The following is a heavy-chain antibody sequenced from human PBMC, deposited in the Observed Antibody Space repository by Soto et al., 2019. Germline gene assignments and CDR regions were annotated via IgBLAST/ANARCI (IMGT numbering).Heavy chain of an antibody. V-gene: IGHV4-39*01. CDR2: IYHSGST. D-gene: IGHD6-19*01. CDR1: GDSISKTTSY. CDR3: ARGLAVAGEFDY. J-gene: IGHJ4*02. Sequence: KSSETLSLTCSVSGDSISKTTSYWGWIRQPPGKGLEWIGTIYHSGSTYYNPSLMSRVTLSIDKSKNQFSLKLSSVTAADTAVYYCARGLAVAGEFDYWGQGTLVTVS.